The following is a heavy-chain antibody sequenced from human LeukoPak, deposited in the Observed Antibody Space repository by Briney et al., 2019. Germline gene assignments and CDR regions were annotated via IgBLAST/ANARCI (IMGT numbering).Heavy chain of an antibody. J-gene: IGHJ3*02. D-gene: IGHD1-26*01. V-gene: IGHV1-24*01. CDR1: GYTLTELS. CDR3: ATDSSGSYYVEAFDI. CDR2: FDPEDGET. Sequence: ASVKVSCKVSGYTLTELSMHWVRQAPGKGLEWMGGFDPEDGETIYAQKFQGRVTMTEDTSTDTAYMELSSLRSEDTAVYYCATDSSGSYYVEAFDIWGQGTMVTVSS.